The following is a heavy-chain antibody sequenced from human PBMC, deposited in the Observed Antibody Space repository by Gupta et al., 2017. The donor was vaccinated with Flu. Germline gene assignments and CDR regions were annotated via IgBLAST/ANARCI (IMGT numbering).Heavy chain of an antibody. CDR2: IGDNGENA. Sequence: EVQLLESGGGLVQPGWSLRLSCATSGFTFRNYAMSWVRQAPGKGLEWVSGIGDNGENAYYADSVKGRFTISRDNSKNTLSLQLNSLRAEDTAVYYCAKEIATIGTPNFDYWGQGTLVTVSS. D-gene: IGHD6-13*01. J-gene: IGHJ4*02. CDR1: GFTFRNYA. CDR3: AKEIATIGTPNFDY. V-gene: IGHV3-23*01.